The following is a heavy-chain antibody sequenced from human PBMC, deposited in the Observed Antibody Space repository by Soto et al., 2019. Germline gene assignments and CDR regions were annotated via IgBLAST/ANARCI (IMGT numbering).Heavy chain of an antibody. J-gene: IGHJ5*02. V-gene: IGHV4-59*01. Sequence: XXTLSLTCTVSCGSITSYYWSWIRQPPGKGLEWIGYXYYSGXTHYNHYLKSXXTISVDTXXTQFYLKLNSVTAADTAVYYCARVARSLKAFDPWGQGTLVTVSS. CDR3: ARVARSLKAFDP. D-gene: IGHD6-6*01. CDR1: CGSITSYY. CDR2: XYYSGXT.